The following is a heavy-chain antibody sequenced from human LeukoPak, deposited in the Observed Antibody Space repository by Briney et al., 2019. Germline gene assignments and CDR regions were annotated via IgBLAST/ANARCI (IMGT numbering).Heavy chain of an antibody. J-gene: IGHJ6*04. CDR3: AKEGEEEMVRVVIHYYHYYYGMDV. Sequence: GGSLRLSCAASGFTFSSYGMHWVRQAPGKGLEWVAAITYDGSNKYYADSVKGRFTISRDNSKNTLYLQMNSLRAEDTAVYYCAKEGEEEMVRVVIHYYHYYYGMDVWGKGTTVTVSS. V-gene: IGHV3-30*18. CDR2: ITYDGSNK. D-gene: IGHD3-10*01. CDR1: GFTFSSYG.